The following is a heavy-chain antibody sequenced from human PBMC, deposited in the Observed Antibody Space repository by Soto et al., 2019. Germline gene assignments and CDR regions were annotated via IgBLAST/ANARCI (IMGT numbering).Heavy chain of an antibody. V-gene: IGHV5-51*01. D-gene: IGHD5-12*01. CDR2: IYPGDSDT. J-gene: IGHJ4*02. Sequence: VKISGEGCGESLSSYWGGWERQKPGKGLEWMGIIYPGDSDTRYSPSFQGQVTISADKSISTAYLQWSSLKASDTAMYYCACLPDSGYDLVPNAPGEYWGQGTLVTVSS. CDR3: ACLPDSGYDLVPNAPGEY. CDR1: GESLSSYW.